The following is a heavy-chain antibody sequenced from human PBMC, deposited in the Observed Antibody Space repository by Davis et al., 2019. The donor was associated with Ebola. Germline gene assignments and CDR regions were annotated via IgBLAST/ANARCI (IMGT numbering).Heavy chain of an antibody. CDR2: ISYDGSNK. V-gene: IGHV3-30*04. CDR1: GFTFSSYA. D-gene: IGHD6-19*01. CDR3: AKDSTAVAGD. Sequence: GGSLRLSCAASGFTFSSYAMHWVRQAPGKGLEWVAVISYDGSNKYYADSVKGRFTISRDNSKNTLYLQMNSLRAEDTAVYYCAKDSTAVAGDWGQGTLVTVSS. J-gene: IGHJ4*02.